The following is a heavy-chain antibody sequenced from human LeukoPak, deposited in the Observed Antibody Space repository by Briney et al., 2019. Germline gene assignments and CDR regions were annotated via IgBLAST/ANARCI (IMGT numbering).Heavy chain of an antibody. CDR1: GFTFSSYA. V-gene: IGHV3-7*01. CDR2: IKHDGSEQ. Sequence: GGSLRLPCAASGFTFSSYAMSWVRQAPGKGLEWVANIKHDGSEQIYVDSVKGRFTISRDNAKDSVYLQMNSLRAEDTAVYYCTRGLGEHGGVSDRWGQGTLVIVS. J-gene: IGHJ5*02. CDR3: TRGLGEHGGVSDR. D-gene: IGHD3-16*01.